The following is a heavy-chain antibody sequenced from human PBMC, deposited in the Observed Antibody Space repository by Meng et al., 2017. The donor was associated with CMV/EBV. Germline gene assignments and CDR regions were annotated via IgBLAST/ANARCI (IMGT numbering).Heavy chain of an antibody. D-gene: IGHD6-13*01. J-gene: IGHJ4*02. V-gene: IGHV4-39*07. CDR2: IYYSGST. CDR3: ARDRDMYSSSWYPFDY. Sequence: WVRQAPGKGLEWIGSIYYSGSTYYNPSLKSRVTISVDTSKNQFSLKLSSVTAADTAVYYCARDRDMYSSSWYPFDYWGQGTLVTVSS.